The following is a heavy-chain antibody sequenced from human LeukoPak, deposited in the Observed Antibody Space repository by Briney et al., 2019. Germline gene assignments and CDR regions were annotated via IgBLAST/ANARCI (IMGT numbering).Heavy chain of an antibody. CDR1: GFTFSSYG. CDR3: AKDPSSEIVVALGAFDI. D-gene: IGHD3-22*01. J-gene: IGHJ3*02. Sequence: QSGGSQRLSCAASGFTFSSYGMHWVRQAPGKGLEWVAVISYDGSNKYYADSVKGRFTISRDNSKNTLYLQMNSLRAEDTAVYYCAKDPSSEIVVALGAFDIWGQGTMVTVSS. CDR2: ISYDGSNK. V-gene: IGHV3-30*18.